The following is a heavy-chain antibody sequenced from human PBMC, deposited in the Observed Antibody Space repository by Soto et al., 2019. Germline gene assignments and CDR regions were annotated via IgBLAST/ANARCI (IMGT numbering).Heavy chain of an antibody. V-gene: IGHV3-23*03. CDR1: GFTFSSYA. D-gene: IGHD2-21*02. J-gene: IGHJ2*01. CDR3: ARPTREYCGGDCYSWYFDL. CDR2: IYSGGST. Sequence: EVQLLESGGGLVQPGGSLRLSCAASGFTFSSYAMSWVRQAPGKGLEWVSVIYSGGSTYYADSVKGRFTISRDNSKNTLYLQMNSLRAEDTAVYYCARPTREYCGGDCYSWYFDLWGRGTLVTVSS.